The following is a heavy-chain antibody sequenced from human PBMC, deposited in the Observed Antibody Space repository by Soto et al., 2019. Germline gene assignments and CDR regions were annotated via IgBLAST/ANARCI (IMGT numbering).Heavy chain of an antibody. D-gene: IGHD3-10*01. CDR2: IYHSGST. Sequence: SETLSLTCAVSGGSISSGGYSWSWIRQPPGKGLEWIGYIYHSGSTYYNPSLKSRVTISVARSKNQFSLKLSSVTAADTAVYYCARGTTMVRGVILGNWFDPWGQGTLVTVSS. V-gene: IGHV4-30-2*01. J-gene: IGHJ5*02. CDR1: GGSISSGGYS. CDR3: ARGTTMVRGVILGNWFDP.